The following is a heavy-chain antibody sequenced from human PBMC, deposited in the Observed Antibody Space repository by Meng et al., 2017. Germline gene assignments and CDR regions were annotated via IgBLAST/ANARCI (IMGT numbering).Heavy chain of an antibody. CDR3: ARGLTYYYDSSGYYFDY. CDR1: GGSVSSGSYY. CDR2: IYYSGST. Sequence: GQLEEAGPGLVGPSETLSLTCTVSGGSVSSGSYYWSWIRQPPGKGLEWIGYIYYSGSTNYNPSLKSRVTISVDTSKTQFSLKLSSVTAADTAVYYCARGLTYYYDSSGYYFDYWGQGTLVTVSS. D-gene: IGHD3-22*01. J-gene: IGHJ4*02. V-gene: IGHV4-61*01.